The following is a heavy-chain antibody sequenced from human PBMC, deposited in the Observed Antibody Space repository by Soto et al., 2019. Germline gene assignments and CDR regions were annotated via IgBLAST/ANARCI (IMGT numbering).Heavy chain of an antibody. D-gene: IGHD2-15*01. CDR1: GGTFSTHA. J-gene: IGHJ6*02. CDR3: ARGYCSGGNCYSGMDV. Sequence: SVKVSCKASGGTFSTHAIIWVRQAPGHGLEWMGGIIPISGTTYYTQKFQGRVTITADEPTSTAFMELSSLKSEDTAVFYCARGYCSGGNCYSGMDVWGQGTMVTVS. CDR2: IIPISGTT. V-gene: IGHV1-69*13.